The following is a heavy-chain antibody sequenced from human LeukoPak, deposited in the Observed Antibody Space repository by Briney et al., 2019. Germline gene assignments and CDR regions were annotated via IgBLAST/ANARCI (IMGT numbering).Heavy chain of an antibody. CDR3: ARSAAGTLDYYYYMDV. V-gene: IGHV3-7*01. D-gene: IGHD6-13*01. Sequence: GGSLRLSCVASGFTFSTYWMSWVRQAPGKGLEWVANIKQDGSEEYYVDSVKGRFTISRDNAKNSLYLQMNSLRAEDTAVYYCARSAAGTLDYYYYMDVWGKGTTVTVSS. CDR2: IKQDGSEE. J-gene: IGHJ6*03. CDR1: GFTFSTYW.